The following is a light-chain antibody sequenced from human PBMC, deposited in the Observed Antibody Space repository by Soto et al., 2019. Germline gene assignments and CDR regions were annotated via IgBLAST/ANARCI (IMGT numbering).Light chain of an antibody. CDR1: QSVSSY. CDR2: DAS. Sequence: EIVLTQSPATLSLSPGERATLSCRASQSVSSYLAWYQQKPGQAPRLLIYDASNRATGIPARFSGSGSGTDLTLTISSLEREDFAVYYCQQRSTFGQGTKLEIK. J-gene: IGKJ2*01. V-gene: IGKV3-11*01. CDR3: QQRST.